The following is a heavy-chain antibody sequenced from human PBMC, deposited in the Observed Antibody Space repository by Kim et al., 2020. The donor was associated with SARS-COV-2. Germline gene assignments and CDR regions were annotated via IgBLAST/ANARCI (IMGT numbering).Heavy chain of an antibody. CDR2: INAGNGNT. V-gene: IGHV1-3*01. CDR3: ASGLLNHLLFIAVAGTFDY. D-gene: IGHD6-19*01. Sequence: ASVKVSCKAPGYTFTSLAMHWVRQAAGQRLEWMGWINAGNGNTKYSQKFQGRVTTTRDTSASTAYMEPSSLRSEDTAVYYCASGLLNHLLFIAVAGTFDYWGQGTRVTVSS. CDR1: GYTFTSLA. J-gene: IGHJ4*02.